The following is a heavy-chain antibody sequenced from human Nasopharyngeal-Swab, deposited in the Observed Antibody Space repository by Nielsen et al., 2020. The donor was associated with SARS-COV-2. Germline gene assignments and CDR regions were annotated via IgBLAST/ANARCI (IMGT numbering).Heavy chain of an antibody. V-gene: IGHV4-61*01. CDR2: IYNNGST. J-gene: IGHJ6*03. CDR3: ARARDWGSYFYYYYMDV. CDR1: GGSVSTGSYY. Sequence: SETLSLTCTVSGGSVSTGSYYWTWIRQPPGKGLEWIGYIYNNGSTKYNPSLKSRVTISVGTSKNQFSLKLNSVTAADTAVYYCARARDWGSYFYYYYMDVWGNGTTVTVSS. D-gene: IGHD7-27*01.